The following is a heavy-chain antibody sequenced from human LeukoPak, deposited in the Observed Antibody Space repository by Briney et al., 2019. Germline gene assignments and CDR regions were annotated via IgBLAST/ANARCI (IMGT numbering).Heavy chain of an antibody. J-gene: IGHJ4*02. Sequence: AGGALRLSCSGSGFTLSSYKMNWVRPAPGKGVEWVSYIRISSMNIYYADSVKGRFTISRDNGKNSLYLQMNSLRAEDTAVYYCARDASGHDLPFDYWGQGTLVTVSS. CDR1: GFTLSSYK. D-gene: IGHD6-25*01. CDR2: IRISSMNI. V-gene: IGHV3-48*04. CDR3: ARDASGHDLPFDY.